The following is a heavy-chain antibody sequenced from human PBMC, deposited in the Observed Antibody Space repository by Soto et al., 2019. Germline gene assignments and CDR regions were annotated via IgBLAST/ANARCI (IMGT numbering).Heavy chain of an antibody. Sequence: SGPTLVNPTQTLTLTCTFSGFSLSTSGVGVGWIRQPPGQALDWLALLYWSDDKRYSPSLQSRLTITKDTSKNQVVLTMTNIEPVDTGTYYCAHRGYGSSEFDYWGQGILVTVSS. CDR1: GFSLSTSGVG. D-gene: IGHD1-26*01. V-gene: IGHV2-5*01. CDR2: LYWSDDK. CDR3: AHRGYGSSEFDY. J-gene: IGHJ4*02.